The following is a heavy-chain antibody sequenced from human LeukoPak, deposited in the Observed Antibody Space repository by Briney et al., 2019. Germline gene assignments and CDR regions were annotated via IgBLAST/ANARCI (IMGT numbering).Heavy chain of an antibody. CDR3: ARWGELLWFGEPRGDYYYGMDV. J-gene: IGHJ6*02. Sequence: GGSLRLSCAASGFTFSSYAMHWVRQAPGKGLEYVSAISSNGGSTYYANSVKGRFTISRDNSKNTLYLQMGSLRAEVMAVYYCARWGELLWFGEPRGDYYYGMDVWGQGTTVTVSS. CDR2: ISSNGGST. CDR1: GFTFSSYA. V-gene: IGHV3-64*01. D-gene: IGHD3-10*01.